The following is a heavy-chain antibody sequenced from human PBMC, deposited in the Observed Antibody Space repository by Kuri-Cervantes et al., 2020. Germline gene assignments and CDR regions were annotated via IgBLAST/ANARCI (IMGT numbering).Heavy chain of an antibody. V-gene: IGHV4-34*01. CDR2: IYHSGST. CDR1: GGSFSGYY. CDR3: ARDYDILTGYQNWYFDL. J-gene: IGHJ2*01. D-gene: IGHD3-9*01. Sequence: GSLRLSCAVYGGSFSGYYWSWIRQPPGKGLEWIGEIYHSGSTNYNPSLKSRVTISVDKSKNQFSLKLSSVTAADTAVYYCARDYDILTGYQNWYFDLWGRGTLVTVSS.